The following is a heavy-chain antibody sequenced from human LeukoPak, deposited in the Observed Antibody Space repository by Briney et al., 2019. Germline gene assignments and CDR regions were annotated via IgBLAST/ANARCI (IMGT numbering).Heavy chain of an antibody. D-gene: IGHD3-10*01. V-gene: IGHV4-59*08. J-gene: IGHJ4*02. Sequence: PSETLSLTCSVSGDSVSGFYWNWIRQPPGKKLEWIGNIHYCGSSNYHPSLKSRVTMSIDTSRNQFFLKLSFVTAADTAVYYCARMSSGNWGQGTLVTVSS. CDR3: ARMSSGN. CDR1: GDSVSGFY. CDR2: IHYCGSS.